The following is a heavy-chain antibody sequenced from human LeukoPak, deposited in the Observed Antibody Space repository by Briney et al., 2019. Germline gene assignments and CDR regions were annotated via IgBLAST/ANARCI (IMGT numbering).Heavy chain of an antibody. J-gene: IGHJ5*02. CDR3: ARDPYGDGPDS. CDR1: GGSISSGNDY. CDR2: IYYSGST. D-gene: IGHD4-17*01. V-gene: IGHV4-31*03. Sequence: PSETLSLTCTVSGGSISSGNDYWSWIRQHPGTGLQWIGYIYYSGSTYYNPSLKSRLTISVDTTKNQFSLRLSSVTAADTAVYYCARDPYGDGPDSWGQGTLVTVSS.